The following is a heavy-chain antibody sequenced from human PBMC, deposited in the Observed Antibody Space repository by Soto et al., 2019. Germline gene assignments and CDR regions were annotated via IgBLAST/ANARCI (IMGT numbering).Heavy chain of an antibody. CDR2: INPSGGST. CDR3: ARGSYDSSGYYYTFDY. CDR1: GYTFTSYY. V-gene: IGHV1-46*01. J-gene: IGHJ4*02. D-gene: IGHD3-22*01. Sequence: ASVKVSCKASGYTFTSYYMHWVRQAPGQGLEWMGIINPSGGSTSYAQKFQGRVTMTRDTSTSTVYMELSSLRSEDTAVYYCARGSYDSSGYYYTFDYWGQGTLVTVSS.